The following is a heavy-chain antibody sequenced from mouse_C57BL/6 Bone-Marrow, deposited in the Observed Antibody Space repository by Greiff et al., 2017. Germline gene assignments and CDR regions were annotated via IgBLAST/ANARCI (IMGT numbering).Heavy chain of an antibody. CDR3: AGIAGSAWFAY. Sequence: QVQLQQPGAELVKPGASVKLSCKASGYTFTSYWMQWVKQRPGQGLEWIGEIDPSDIYTNYNQKFKGKATLTVDTSSSTAYMQLSSLTSEDSAVYYCAGIAGSAWFAYWGQGTLVTVSA. D-gene: IGHD1-1*01. J-gene: IGHJ3*01. CDR2: IDPSDIYT. CDR1: GYTFTSYW. V-gene: IGHV1-50*01.